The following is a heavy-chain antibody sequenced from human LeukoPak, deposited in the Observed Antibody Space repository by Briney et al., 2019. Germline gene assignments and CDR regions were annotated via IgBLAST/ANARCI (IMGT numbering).Heavy chain of an antibody. CDR3: ARDLLLWFGELSGDSDY. J-gene: IGHJ4*02. CDR2: IWYDGSHK. Sequence: PGGSLRLSCAASGFTFSSYGMHWVRQAPGKGLEWVAVIWYDGSHKYYADSVKGRFTISRDNSKSTLHLQMNSLTAEDTAVYYCARDLLLWFGELSGDSDYWGQGTLVTVSS. CDR1: GFTFSSYG. V-gene: IGHV3-33*01. D-gene: IGHD3-10*01.